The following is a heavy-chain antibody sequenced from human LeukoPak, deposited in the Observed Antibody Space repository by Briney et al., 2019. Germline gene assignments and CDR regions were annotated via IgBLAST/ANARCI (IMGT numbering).Heavy chain of an antibody. V-gene: IGHV3-33*01. CDR1: GFTFSSYG. J-gene: IGHJ4*02. D-gene: IGHD2-8*01. Sequence: GGSLRLSCAASGFTFSSYGFHWVRQAPGKGLEWVSVIWYDGSIKYYGDSVKGRFTISRDNPKNTLYLQMNSLRAEDTAAYYCARDRCTNGVCYYDYWGQGTLVTVSS. CDR3: ARDRCTNGVCYYDY. CDR2: IWYDGSIK.